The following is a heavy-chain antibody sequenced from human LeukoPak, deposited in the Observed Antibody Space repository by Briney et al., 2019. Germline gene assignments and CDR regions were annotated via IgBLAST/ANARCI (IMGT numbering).Heavy chain of an antibody. CDR2: ISGSGGST. CDR1: RFTFSSYA. V-gene: IGHV3-23*01. Sequence: GGSLRLSCAASRFTFSSYAMSWVRQAPGKGLEWVSAISGSGGSTYYADSVKGRFTISRDNSKNTLYLQMNSLRAEDTAVYYCAKRPHCTGGVCYSIDYWGQGTLVTVSS. J-gene: IGHJ4*02. CDR3: AKRPHCTGGVCYSIDY. D-gene: IGHD2-8*02.